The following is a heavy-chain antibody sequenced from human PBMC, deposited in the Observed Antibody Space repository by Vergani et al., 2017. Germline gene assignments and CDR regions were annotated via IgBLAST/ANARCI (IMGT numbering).Heavy chain of an antibody. CDR2: IKSKTDGGTT. CDR1: GFTFSNAW. CDR3: ARVVKAYYDSSGYPDWYFDL. V-gene: IGHV3-15*01. Sequence: EVQLVESGGGLVKPGGSLRLSCAASGFTFSNAWMSWVRQAPGKGLEWVGRIKSKTDGGTTDYAAPVKGRFTISRDNAKNSLYLQMNSLRAEDTAVYYCARVVKAYYDSSGYPDWYFDLWGRGTLVTVSS. J-gene: IGHJ2*01. D-gene: IGHD3-22*01.